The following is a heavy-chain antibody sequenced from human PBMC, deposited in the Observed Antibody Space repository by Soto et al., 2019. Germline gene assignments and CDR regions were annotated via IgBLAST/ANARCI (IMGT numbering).Heavy chain of an antibody. CDR2: ISGSGGST. Sequence: GGSLRLSCAASGFTFSSYAMSWVRQAPGKGLEWVSAISGSGGSTYYADSVKGRFTISRDNSKNTLYLQMNSLRAEDTAVYYCAKSLRSTSCRECWFDPWGQGTLVTVSS. CDR3: AKSLRSTSCRECWFDP. J-gene: IGHJ5*02. CDR1: GFTFSSYA. V-gene: IGHV3-23*01. D-gene: IGHD2-2*01.